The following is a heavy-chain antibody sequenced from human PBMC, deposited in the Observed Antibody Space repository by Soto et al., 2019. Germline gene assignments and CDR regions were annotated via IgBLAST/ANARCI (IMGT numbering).Heavy chain of an antibody. CDR3: AKEVDYGGNPLSGFDY. CDR2: ISGSGGST. V-gene: IGHV3-23*01. D-gene: IGHD4-17*01. CDR1: GFTFSSYA. Sequence: PGGSLRLSCAASGFTFSSYAMSWVRQAPGKGLEWVSAISGSGGSTYYADSVKGRFTISRDNSKNTLYLQMNSLRAEDTAVYYCAKEVDYGGNPLSGFDYWGQGTLVTVSS. J-gene: IGHJ4*02.